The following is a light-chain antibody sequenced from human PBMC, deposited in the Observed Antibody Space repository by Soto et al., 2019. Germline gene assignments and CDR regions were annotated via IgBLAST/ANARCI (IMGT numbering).Light chain of an antibody. CDR3: QQYGSSDPIP. CDR1: QSVPRSY. J-gene: IGKJ5*01. V-gene: IGKV3-20*01. Sequence: EIVLTQSPGTLSLSPGERATLSCRASQSVPRSYLAWYQQKPGQAPRLLIYGTSSRATGIPDRFSGSGSGTDFTLTISRLEPEDFALYYCQQYGSSDPIPFGQGTRLEIK. CDR2: GTS.